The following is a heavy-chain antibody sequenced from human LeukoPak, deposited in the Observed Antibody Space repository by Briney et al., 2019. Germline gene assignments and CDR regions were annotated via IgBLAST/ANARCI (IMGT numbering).Heavy chain of an antibody. CDR1: GYTFTSYY. J-gene: IGHJ4*02. V-gene: IGHV1-46*01. CDR3: AGDVGIAVAGRGCDY. Sequence: GASVKVSCKASGYTFTSYYMHWGRQAPGQGLVWMGIINPSGGSNSYAEEFQGRVIMTSDMSTSTVYMELSSLRCADKAVYYCAGDVGIAVAGRGCDYWSQGTLVTVYS. CDR2: INPSGGSN. D-gene: IGHD6-19*01.